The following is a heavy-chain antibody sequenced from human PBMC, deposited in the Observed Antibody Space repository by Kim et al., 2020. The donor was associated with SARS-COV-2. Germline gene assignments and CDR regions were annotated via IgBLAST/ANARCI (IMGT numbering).Heavy chain of an antibody. V-gene: IGHV3-7*01. D-gene: IGHD6-19*01. CDR3: ARDGGASGWYF. Sequence: KLYGESVKGRFSISRENAKNSLYLQMDSLRIDDTAVYYCARDGGASGWYFWGQGTPVTVSS. J-gene: IGHJ4*02. CDR2: K.